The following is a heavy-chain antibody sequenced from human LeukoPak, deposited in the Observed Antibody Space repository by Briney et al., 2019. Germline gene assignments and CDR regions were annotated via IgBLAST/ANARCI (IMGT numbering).Heavy chain of an antibody. Sequence: SETLSLTCTVSGGSISSGSYYWSWIRQPAGKGLEWIGRIYTSGSTNYNPSLKSRVTISVDTSKNQFSLKLSSVTAADTAVYYCARVRRPIAARLHWFDYWGQGTLVTVSS. J-gene: IGHJ4*02. CDR2: IYTSGST. V-gene: IGHV4-61*02. CDR1: GGSISSGSYY. D-gene: IGHD6-6*01. CDR3: ARVRRPIAARLHWFDY.